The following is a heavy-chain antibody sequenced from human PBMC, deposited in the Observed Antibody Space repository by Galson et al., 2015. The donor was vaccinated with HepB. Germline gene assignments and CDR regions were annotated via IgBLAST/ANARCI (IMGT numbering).Heavy chain of an antibody. D-gene: IGHD4-23*01. V-gene: IGHV4-4*02. Sequence: ETLSLTCTVSDDSISRNNWWSWVRQPPGKGLEWIGEIYQSGSTSYNPSLKSRVTISVDTSKNQFSLKLSSVTAADTAIYYCGSHDLAYGGNSGAWGQGILVAVSS. CDR3: GSHDLAYGGNSGA. CDR2: IYQSGST. J-gene: IGHJ5*02. CDR1: DDSISRNNW.